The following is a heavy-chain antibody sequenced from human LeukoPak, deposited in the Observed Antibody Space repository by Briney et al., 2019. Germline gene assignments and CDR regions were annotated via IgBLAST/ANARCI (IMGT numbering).Heavy chain of an antibody. CDR3: ARESGYSYGLAGFFDY. CDR1: GFTVSSNY. Sequence: GGSLRLSCAASGFTVSSNYMSWVRQAPGKGLEWVSVIYSDGRIHSADSVKGRFTISRDDSKNTLSLQVNSLRAEDTAVYYCARESGYSYGLAGFFDYWGQGTLVTVSP. V-gene: IGHV3-53*01. CDR2: IYSDGRI. J-gene: IGHJ4*02. D-gene: IGHD5-18*01.